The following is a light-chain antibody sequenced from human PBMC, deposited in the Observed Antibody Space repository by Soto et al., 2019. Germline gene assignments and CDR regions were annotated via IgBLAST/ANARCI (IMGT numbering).Light chain of an antibody. CDR1: QSISSW. J-gene: IGKJ5*01. Sequence: DIQMTQSPSSVSASVGDRVTITCRASQSISSWLAWYQQKPGTVPKLLIYEASRWQSGVPSRLSGSGAGTEFTLTITGLQPEDFGTYYGLQGDSFPIAFGQGTRLEIK. CDR3: LQGDSFPIA. V-gene: IGKV1-12*01. CDR2: EAS.